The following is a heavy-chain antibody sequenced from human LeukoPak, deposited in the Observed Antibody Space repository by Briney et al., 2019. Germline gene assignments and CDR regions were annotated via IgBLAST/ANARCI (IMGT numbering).Heavy chain of an antibody. Sequence: SVKVSCKASGGTFSSYAISWVRQAPGQGLEWMGRIFPIFATANYAQKLQGRVTMTTDTSTSTAYMELRSLRSDDTAVYYCARDSDSSSYYYYYGMDVWGQGTTVTVSS. CDR2: IFPIFATA. CDR3: ARDSDSSSYYYYYGMDV. V-gene: IGHV1-69*05. J-gene: IGHJ6*02. CDR1: GGTFSSYA. D-gene: IGHD6-6*01.